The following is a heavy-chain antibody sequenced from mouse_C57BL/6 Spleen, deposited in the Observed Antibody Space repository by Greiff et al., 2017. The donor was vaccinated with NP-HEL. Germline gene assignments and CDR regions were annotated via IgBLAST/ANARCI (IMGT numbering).Heavy chain of an antibody. CDR1: GYTFTSYW. CDR2: IDPSDSYT. D-gene: IGHD1-1*01. CDR3: ARLHYYGSRGCAMDY. J-gene: IGHJ4*01. Sequence: QVQLQQPGAELVMPGASVKLSCKASGYTFTSYWMHWVKQRPGQGLEWIGEIDPSDSYTNYNQKFKGKSTLTVDKSSSTAYMQLSSLTSEDSAVYYCARLHYYGSRGCAMDYWGQGTSVTVSS. V-gene: IGHV1-69*01.